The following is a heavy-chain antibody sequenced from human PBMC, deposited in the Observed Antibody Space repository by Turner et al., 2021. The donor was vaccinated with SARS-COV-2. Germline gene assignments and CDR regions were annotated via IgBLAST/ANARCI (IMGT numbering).Heavy chain of an antibody. Sequence: QVQLVQSGAEVKKPGASVKVSCKASGYTFTNYDINCVRQATGQGLEWMGWMSPNSGNTGYAQKFQGRVTMTRNPSISTAYMELSSLRSEDTAVYYCARGMFRFGGVIVRPFDYWGQGTLVSVSS. CDR1: GYTFTNYD. J-gene: IGHJ4*02. CDR3: ARGMFRFGGVIVRPFDY. V-gene: IGHV1-8*01. D-gene: IGHD3-16*02. CDR2: MSPNSGNT.